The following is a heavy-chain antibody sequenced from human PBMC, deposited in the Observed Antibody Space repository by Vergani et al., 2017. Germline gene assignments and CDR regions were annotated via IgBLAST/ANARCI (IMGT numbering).Heavy chain of an antibody. CDR3: VKDAGTYTNFFNP. V-gene: IGHV3-23*01. CDR2: ITGGGGST. CDR1: GFTFSTYA. J-gene: IGHJ5*02. Sequence: EVQLLESGGSLKQPGGSVRLSCAASGFTFSTYAMHWVRQAPGKGLEWVSAITGGGGSTYYADSFKGRFIISRDNSRDTLYLQMNSLRPEDTATYYCVKDAGTYTNFFNPWGKEPLVTVSS. D-gene: IGHD1-26*01.